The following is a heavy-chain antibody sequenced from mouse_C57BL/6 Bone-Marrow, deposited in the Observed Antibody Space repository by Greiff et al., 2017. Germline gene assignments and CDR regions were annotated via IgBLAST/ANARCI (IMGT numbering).Heavy chain of an antibody. CDR2: IDPENGDT. CDR3: TTGGYFDV. Sequence: VQLQQSGAELVRPGASVKLSCTASGFNINDDYMHWVKQRPEQGLEWIGWIDPENGDTEYASKFQGKATITADTSSNTAYLQLSSLTSEDTAVXYCTTGGYFDVWGTGTTVTVAS. V-gene: IGHV14-4*01. CDR1: GFNINDDY. J-gene: IGHJ1*03.